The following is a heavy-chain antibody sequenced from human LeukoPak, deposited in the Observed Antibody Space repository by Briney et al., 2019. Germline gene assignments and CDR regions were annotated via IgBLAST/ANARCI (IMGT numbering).Heavy chain of an antibody. CDR2: ISGSGGST. V-gene: IGHV3-23*01. CDR1: GFTFSSYA. D-gene: IGHD3-22*01. Sequence: PGGSLRLSCAASGFTFSSYAMHWVRQAPGKGLEWVSAISGSGGSTYYADSVKGRFTISRDNSKNTLYLQMNSLRAEDTAVYYCAKERFHRPSGHCYDSSPGDYWGQGTLVTVSS. CDR3: AKERFHRPSGHCYDSSPGDY. J-gene: IGHJ4*02.